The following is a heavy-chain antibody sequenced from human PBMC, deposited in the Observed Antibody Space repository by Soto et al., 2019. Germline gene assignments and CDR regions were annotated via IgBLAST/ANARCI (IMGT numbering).Heavy chain of an antibody. CDR3: ARDLLGSFDV. V-gene: IGHV1-18*01. Sequence: QVQLVQSGAVVKKPGASVKVSCKASGYTFTSYGIGWVRQAPGQGLEWMGWINTNNDNTNSAQRLXXRVTMTADTSTRTGYMELRSLRSDDTAIYYCARDLLGSFDVWGQGTMVTISS. CDR1: GYTFTSYG. CDR2: INTNNDNT. J-gene: IGHJ3*01. D-gene: IGHD2-15*01.